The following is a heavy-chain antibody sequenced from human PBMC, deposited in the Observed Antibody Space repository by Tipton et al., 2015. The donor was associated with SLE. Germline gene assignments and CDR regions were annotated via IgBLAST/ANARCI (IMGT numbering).Heavy chain of an antibody. Sequence: QLVQSGAEVKKPGESLKISCKGSGYSFTSYWIGWVRQMPGKGLEWMGIIYPGDSDTRYSPSFQGQVTISADKSISTAYLQWSSLKASDTAMYYCARGPYSSGWNSVDFDYWGQGTLVTVSS. CDR1: GYSFTSYW. V-gene: IGHV5-51*03. CDR2: IYPGDSDT. D-gene: IGHD6-19*01. J-gene: IGHJ4*02. CDR3: ARGPYSSGWNSVDFDY.